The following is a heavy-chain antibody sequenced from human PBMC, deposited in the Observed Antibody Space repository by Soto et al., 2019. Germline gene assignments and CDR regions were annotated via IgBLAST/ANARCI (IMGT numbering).Heavy chain of an antibody. Sequence: GGSLRLSCAASGFTFSSYSMNWVRQAPGKGLEWVSSISSSSSYIYYADSVKGRFTISRDNAKNSLYLQMNSLRAEDTAVYYCARGNEPGGSRNSIDYWGQGTLVTVSS. CDR2: ISSSSSYI. CDR3: ARGNEPGGSRNSIDY. V-gene: IGHV3-21*01. J-gene: IGHJ4*02. D-gene: IGHD1-26*01. CDR1: GFTFSSYS.